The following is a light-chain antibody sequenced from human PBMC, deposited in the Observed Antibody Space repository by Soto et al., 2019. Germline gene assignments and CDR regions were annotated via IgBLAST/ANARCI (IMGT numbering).Light chain of an antibody. J-gene: IGKJ1*01. V-gene: IGKV3-15*01. CDR1: PSVNSN. CDR2: GAS. Sequence: EIVMTPSPATLSVSPGERSTLSCRASPSVNSNLAWYQQKPGQAHSLLLYGASTRATGIPARFSGSGSGTEVTRPISSLQFEDFAVYYCQQYHNWPPGGVGQGTKVEIQ. CDR3: QQYHNWPPGG.